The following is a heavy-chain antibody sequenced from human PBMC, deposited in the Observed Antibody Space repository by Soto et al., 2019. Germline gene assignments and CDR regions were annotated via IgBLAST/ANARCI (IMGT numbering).Heavy chain of an antibody. CDR2: INPNSGGT. Sequence: GASVKVSCKASGYTFTGYYMHWVRQAPGQGLEWMGWINPNSGGTNYAQKFQGRVTMTRDTSISTAYMELSRLRSDDTAVYYCARETMITFGGVIVKGDWFDPWGQGTLVTVSS. J-gene: IGHJ5*02. D-gene: IGHD3-16*02. V-gene: IGHV1-2*02. CDR1: GYTFTGYY. CDR3: ARETMITFGGVIVKGDWFDP.